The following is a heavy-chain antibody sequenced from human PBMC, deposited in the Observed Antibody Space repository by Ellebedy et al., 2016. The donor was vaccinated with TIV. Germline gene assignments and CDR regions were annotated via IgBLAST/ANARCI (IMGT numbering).Heavy chain of an antibody. V-gene: IGHV1-18*01. CDR1: GYTFTSYY. CDR3: ARNSVEDPFYSSSWYPHWYFDL. Sequence: ASVKVSCKASGYTFTSYYITWVRQAPGQGLEWMGWISAYNGNTNYAQKLQGRVTMTTDTSTSTAYMELSSLRSEDTAVYYCARNSVEDPFYSSSWYPHWYFDLWGRGTLVTVSS. J-gene: IGHJ2*01. CDR2: ISAYNGNT. D-gene: IGHD6-13*01.